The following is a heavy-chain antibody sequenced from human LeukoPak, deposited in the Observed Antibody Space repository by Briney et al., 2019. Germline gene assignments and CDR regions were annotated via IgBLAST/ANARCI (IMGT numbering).Heavy chain of an antibody. CDR1: GGSISSYY. CDR2: IYDSGST. CDR3: ARHPTVTTGKQFDY. D-gene: IGHD4-17*01. Sequence: SSETLSLTCTVSGGSISSYYWSWIRQPPGKGLEWIGYIYDSGSTSYNPSLKSRVTISVDTSMNQFSLKLGSVTAADTAVYYCARHPTVTTGKQFDYWGRGTLVTVSS. J-gene: IGHJ4*02. V-gene: IGHV4-59*08.